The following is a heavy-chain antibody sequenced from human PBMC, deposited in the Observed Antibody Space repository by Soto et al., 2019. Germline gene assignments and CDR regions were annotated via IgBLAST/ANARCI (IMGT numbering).Heavy chain of an antibody. D-gene: IGHD3-22*01. V-gene: IGHV1-69*13. J-gene: IGHJ4*02. CDR3: ARTVGGSGYEFDY. CDR2: IIPIFGTA. Sequence: SVKVSCKASGGTFSSYAISWVLQAPGQGLEWMGGIIPIFGTANYAQKFQGRVTITADESTSTAYMELSSLRSEDTAVYYCARTVGGSGYEFDYWGQGTLVTVSS. CDR1: GGTFSSYA.